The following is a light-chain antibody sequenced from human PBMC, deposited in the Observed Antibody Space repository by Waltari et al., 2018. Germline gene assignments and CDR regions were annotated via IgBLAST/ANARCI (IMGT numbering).Light chain of an antibody. J-gene: IGKJ4*01. V-gene: IGKV1-39*01. CDR1: QSISEY. Sequence: DIQMTQSPSSLSASVGEKVTITCRASQSISEYLNWYQQKPGKATKLLIYGASSLQSGVPSRFSGSGSGTDFTLSIPSLQPEDSATYYCQQSYTFGGGTKVEIK. CDR3: QQSYT. CDR2: GAS.